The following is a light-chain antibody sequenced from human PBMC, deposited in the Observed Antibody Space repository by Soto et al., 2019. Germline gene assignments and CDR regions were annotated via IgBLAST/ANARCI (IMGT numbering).Light chain of an antibody. Sequence: DIHLTQSPSTLSASVGDRVTITSRASQSISSWLAWYQQKPGKAPKLLIYKASSLESVVPSMFSGSGSGTEFTLTISSLQPDDFATYYCQQYNSLWTFGQGTKVDI. CDR3: QQYNSLWT. CDR1: QSISSW. J-gene: IGKJ1*01. V-gene: IGKV1-5*03. CDR2: KAS.